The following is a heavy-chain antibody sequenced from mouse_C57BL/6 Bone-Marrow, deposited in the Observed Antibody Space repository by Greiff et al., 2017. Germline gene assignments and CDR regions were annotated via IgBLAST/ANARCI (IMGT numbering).Heavy chain of an antibody. D-gene: IGHD1-1*01. V-gene: IGHV6-6*01. CDR3: TRTTVVAPDWYFDV. Sequence: EVQLVESGGGLVQPGGSMKLSCAASGFTFSDAWMDWVRQSPEKGLEWVAEIRNKANNHATYYADSVKGMITISRDDSKSSVYLQMNSLRAEDTGIYYCTRTTVVAPDWYFDVWGTGTTVTVSS. CDR2: IRNKANNHAT. J-gene: IGHJ1*03. CDR1: GFTFSDAW.